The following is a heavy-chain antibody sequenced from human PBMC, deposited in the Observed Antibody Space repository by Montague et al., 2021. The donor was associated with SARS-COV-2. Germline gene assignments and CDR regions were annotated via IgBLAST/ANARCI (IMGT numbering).Heavy chain of an antibody. CDR2: IYWDDDK. CDR3: ARFTRRRYGCFDY. Sequence: PALVKPTQTLTLTCTASGFSLNTNGMGVGWIRQPPGEAPAWLALIYWDDDKRYSPSMKTRLNITKDTYRNQVVLTMTNVDPGDTGTYFCARFTRRRYGCFDYWGQGALVTVSS. D-gene: IGHD3-3*01. V-gene: IGHV2-5*02. CDR1: GFSLNTNGMG. J-gene: IGHJ4*02.